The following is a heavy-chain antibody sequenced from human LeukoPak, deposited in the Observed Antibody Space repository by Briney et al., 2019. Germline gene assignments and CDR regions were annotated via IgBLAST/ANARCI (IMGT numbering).Heavy chain of an antibody. Sequence: PGGSLRLSCAASGFTFDNYGMSWVRQAPGKGLEWVSGINWNGGGTGYADSVKGRFTISRDNAKNSLYLQMNSLRAEDTALYYCFGWRATGGYYFDYWGQGPLVTVSS. D-gene: IGHD2-8*02. J-gene: IGHJ4*02. CDR1: GFTFDNYG. V-gene: IGHV3-20*04. CDR2: INWNGGGT. CDR3: FGWRATGGYYFDY.